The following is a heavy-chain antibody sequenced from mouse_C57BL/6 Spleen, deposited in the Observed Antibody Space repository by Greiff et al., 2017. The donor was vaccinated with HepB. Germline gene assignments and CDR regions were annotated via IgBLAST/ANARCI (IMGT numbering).Heavy chain of an antibody. CDR2: IDPSDSYT. V-gene: IGHV1-50*01. CDR3: ARLDGNHGDAMDY. Sequence: QVQLKQPGAELVKPGASVKLSCKASGYTFTSYWMQWVKQRPGQGLEWIGEIDPSDSYTNYNQKFKGKATLTVDTSSSTAYMQLSSLTSEDSAVYYCARLDGNHGDAMDYWGQGTSVTVSS. CDR1: GYTFTSYW. J-gene: IGHJ4*01. D-gene: IGHD2-1*01.